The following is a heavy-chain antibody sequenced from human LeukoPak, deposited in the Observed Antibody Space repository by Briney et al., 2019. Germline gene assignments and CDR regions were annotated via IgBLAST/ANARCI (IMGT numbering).Heavy chain of an antibody. J-gene: IGHJ4*02. Sequence: PGRSLRLSCAASGFTFRGYGMHWVRQAPGKGLEWVAIVWYGGNNKYYADSVKGRFTVSRDNSKDTVSLQLNSLRAEDTAVYYCARGSEAAAGAFDYWGQGALVTVPS. D-gene: IGHD6-13*01. V-gene: IGHV3-33*01. CDR2: VWYGGNNK. CDR3: ARGSEAAAGAFDY. CDR1: GFTFRGYG.